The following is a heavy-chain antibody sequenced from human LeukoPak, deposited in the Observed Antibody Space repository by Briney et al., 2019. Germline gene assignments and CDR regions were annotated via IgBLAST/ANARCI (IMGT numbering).Heavy chain of an antibody. CDR3: SRESGASCPFGY. D-gene: IGHD1-26*01. CDR2: IYYSGSS. Sequence: SETLSLTCTVSGDSVSSASYYWSWIRQPPGRGLEWIGYIYYSGSSNYSPSLRSRVTMSVDTSKNQFSLKLTSVTAADTAIYYCSRESGASCPFGYWGQGTLVIVPS. CDR1: GDSVSSASYY. V-gene: IGHV4-61*01. J-gene: IGHJ4*02.